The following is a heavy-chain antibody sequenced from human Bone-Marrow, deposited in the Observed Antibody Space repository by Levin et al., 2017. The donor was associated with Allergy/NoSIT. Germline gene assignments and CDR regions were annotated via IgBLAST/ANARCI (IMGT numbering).Heavy chain of an antibody. J-gene: IGHJ4*02. D-gene: IGHD3-3*01. CDR3: VRRFWSSYYGPPDD. CDR2: IYYSGST. V-gene: IGHV4-39*01. CDR1: GGSISSDNYY. Sequence: SETLSLTCTVSGGSISSDNYYWGWIRQPPGTGLEWIGSIYYSGSTYYNPSLKSRVTISVDTSKNQFSLKLSSVTAADTAVYYGVRRFWSSYYGPPDDWGQGTLVTVSS.